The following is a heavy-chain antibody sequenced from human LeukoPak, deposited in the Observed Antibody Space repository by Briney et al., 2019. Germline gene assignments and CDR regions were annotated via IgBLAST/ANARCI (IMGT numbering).Heavy chain of an antibody. J-gene: IGHJ4*02. CDR3: ARRIAVAAVSEFDY. CDR2: ISSSSSYI. D-gene: IGHD6-19*01. V-gene: IGHV3-21*01. Sequence: GGSLRLSCAASGFTFSSYSMNWVGQAPGQGLEWFSSISSSSSYIYYADSVKGRFTTSRDNAKNSLYLQMNSLRAEDTAVYYCARRIAVAAVSEFDYWGQGKLVTVSS. CDR1: GFTFSSYS.